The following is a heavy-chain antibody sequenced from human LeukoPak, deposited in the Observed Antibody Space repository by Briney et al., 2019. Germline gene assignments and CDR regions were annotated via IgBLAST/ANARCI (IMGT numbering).Heavy chain of an antibody. J-gene: IGHJ6*03. Sequence: GASVKVSCKASGGTFSSYAISWVRQAPGQGLEWMGGIIPIFGTANYAQKFQGRVTITADKSMSTAYMELSSLRSEDTAVYYCAARAGSIAARTEYYYYMDVWGKGTTVTVSS. D-gene: IGHD6-6*01. CDR3: AARAGSIAARTEYYYYMDV. CDR1: GGTFSSYA. V-gene: IGHV1-69*06. CDR2: IIPIFGTA.